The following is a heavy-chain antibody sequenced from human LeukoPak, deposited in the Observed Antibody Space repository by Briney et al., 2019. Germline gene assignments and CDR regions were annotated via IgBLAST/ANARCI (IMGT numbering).Heavy chain of an antibody. J-gene: IGHJ6*02. Sequence: ASVKVSCKASGYTFIGYYMHWVRQAPGQGLEWMGWINPNSGGTNYAQKFQGRVTMTRDTSISTAYMELSGLRSDDTAMYYCARSSGYYYYYGMDVWGQGTTVTVSS. D-gene: IGHD3-22*01. CDR2: INPNSGGT. V-gene: IGHV1-2*02. CDR3: ARSSGYYYYYGMDV. CDR1: GYTFIGYY.